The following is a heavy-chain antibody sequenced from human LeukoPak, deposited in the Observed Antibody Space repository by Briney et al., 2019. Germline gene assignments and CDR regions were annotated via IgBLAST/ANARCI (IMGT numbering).Heavy chain of an antibody. CDR2: ISYDGNIK. D-gene: IGHD4/OR15-4a*01. CDR3: GRDFVNDAKARFDC. Sequence: GSLRLSCAASEFSFTSYNFHWVRQAPGKGLQWLGFISYDGNIKYEDSVKGRFTISRDNSKNTLHLQMNSLRAEDTAIYFCGRDFVNDAKARFDCWGQGTLVTVSS. V-gene: IGHV3-30*03. CDR1: EFSFTSYN. J-gene: IGHJ4*02.